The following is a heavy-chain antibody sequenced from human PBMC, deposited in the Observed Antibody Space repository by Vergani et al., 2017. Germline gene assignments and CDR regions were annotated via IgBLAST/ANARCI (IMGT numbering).Heavy chain of an antibody. Sequence: EVQMVESGGGLVKPGGSLRLSCVASGFTFSHYSMTWVRQAPGKGLEWVSSISGNNDDVYYADSVKGRFTISRDNAKNSLFLEMNSLRFEDTAVYFCTKGSVYYHDSAGHGYDPYTGFDLWGQGTLVTVSS. D-gene: IGHD5-12*01. CDR3: TKGSVYYHDSAGHGYDPYTGFDL. V-gene: IGHV3-21*04. J-gene: IGHJ3*01. CDR2: ISGNNDDV. CDR1: GFTFSHYS.